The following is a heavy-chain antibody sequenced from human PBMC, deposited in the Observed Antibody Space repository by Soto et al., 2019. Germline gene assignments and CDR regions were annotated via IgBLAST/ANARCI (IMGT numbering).Heavy chain of an antibody. CDR3: ARLLGRRSWFDP. D-gene: IGHD3-10*01. CDR1: GGSFSGYY. V-gene: IGHV4-34*01. Sequence: SETLSLTCAVYGGSFSGYYWSWIRQPPGKGLKWIGEINHSGSTNCNPSLKSRVTISVDTSKNQFSLKLSSVTAADTAVYYCARLLGRRSWFDPWGQGTLVTVSS. CDR2: INHSGST. J-gene: IGHJ5*02.